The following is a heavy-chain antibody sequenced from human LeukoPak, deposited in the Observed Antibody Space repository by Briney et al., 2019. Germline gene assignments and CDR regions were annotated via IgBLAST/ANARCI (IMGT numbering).Heavy chain of an antibody. D-gene: IGHD3-10*01. CDR1: GFTFSSYS. CDR3: ARDLSDGSGSQYYYYMDV. V-gene: IGHV3-48*01. CDR2: ISSSSSTI. J-gene: IGHJ6*03. Sequence: GGSLRLSCAASGFTFSSYSMNWVRQAPGKGLEWVSYISSSSSTIYYADSVKGRFTISRDNAKNSLYLQMNSLRAEDTAVYYCARDLSDGSGSQYYYYMDVWGKGTTVTVSS.